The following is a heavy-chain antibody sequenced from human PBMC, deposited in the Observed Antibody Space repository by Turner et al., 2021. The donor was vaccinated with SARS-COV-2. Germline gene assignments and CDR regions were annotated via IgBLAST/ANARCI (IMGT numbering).Heavy chain of an antibody. CDR1: GFTFSSYG. J-gene: IGHJ5*02. CDR2: SWYDGSNK. D-gene: IGHD2-8*01. Sequence: QVLLVESGGGVVQPGRHLRLYCSASGFTFSSYGMHWVRQAPGKGLEWVAVSWYDGSNKYYTGAGKCRFTISRDNSKNTLYLQMNSLRAEDTAVYYCARDQLGVEATWFDPWGQGTLVTVSS. CDR3: ARDQLGVEATWFDP. V-gene: IGHV3-33*01.